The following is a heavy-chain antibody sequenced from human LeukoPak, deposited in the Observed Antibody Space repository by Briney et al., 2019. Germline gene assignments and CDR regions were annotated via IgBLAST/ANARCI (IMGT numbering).Heavy chain of an antibody. Sequence: SETLSLTCTVSGGSISSYYWSWIRQPPGKGLEWIGYIYYSGSTNYNPSLKSRVTISVDTSKNQFSLKLSSVTAADTAVYYCARDPGIAAAAYYYYYYYMDVWGKGTTVTVSS. CDR1: GGSISSYY. J-gene: IGHJ6*03. CDR2: IYYSGST. D-gene: IGHD6-13*01. V-gene: IGHV4-59*08. CDR3: ARDPGIAAAAYYYYYYYMDV.